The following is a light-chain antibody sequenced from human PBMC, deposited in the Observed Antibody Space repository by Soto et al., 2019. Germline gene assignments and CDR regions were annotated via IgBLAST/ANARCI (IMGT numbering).Light chain of an antibody. J-gene: IGLJ2*01. CDR1: SSDIGNYNY. CDR2: DVR. CDR3: SSYTTTNTVI. V-gene: IGLV2-14*01. Sequence: QSALTQPASVSGSPGQSITISCTGTSSDIGNYNYVSWYQQHPGEAPKLMIYDVRHRPSGVSDRFSGSKSGNTASLTISGLQAEDEADYYCSSYTTTNTVIFGAGTKLTVL.